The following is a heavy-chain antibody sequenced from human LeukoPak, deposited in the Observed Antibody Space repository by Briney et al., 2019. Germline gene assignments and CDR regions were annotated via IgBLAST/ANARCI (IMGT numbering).Heavy chain of an antibody. D-gene: IGHD1-26*01. V-gene: IGHV4-34*01. CDR3: ARGRPSYLVGATRNWFDP. CDR2: INHSGST. J-gene: IGHJ5*02. Sequence: SVTLSLTCAVYGGSFSGYYWSWIRQPPGKGLEWIGEINHSGSTNYNPSLKSRVTISVDTSKNQFSLKLSSVTAADTAVYYCARGRPSYLVGATRNWFDPWGQGTLVTVSS. CDR1: GGSFSGYY.